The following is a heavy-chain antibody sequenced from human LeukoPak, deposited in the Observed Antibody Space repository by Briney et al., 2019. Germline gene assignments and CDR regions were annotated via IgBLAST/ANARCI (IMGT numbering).Heavy chain of an antibody. CDR1: GGSISSGSNY. J-gene: IGHJ4*02. Sequence: PSQTLSLTCTVSGGSISSGSNYWSWIRQPAGKGLEWIGRIYTSGNTHYKPSLKSRVTISLDTSKNQFSLKLSSVTAADTAVYYCTRGDNKWGQGTLVTVSS. D-gene: IGHD2/OR15-2a*01. CDR2: IYTSGNT. V-gene: IGHV4-61*02. CDR3: TRGDNK.